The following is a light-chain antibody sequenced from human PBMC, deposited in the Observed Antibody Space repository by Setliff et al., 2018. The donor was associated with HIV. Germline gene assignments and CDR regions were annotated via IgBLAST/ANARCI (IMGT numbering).Light chain of an antibody. CDR3: HSKRSSSTPYV. V-gene: IGLV2-14*03. Sequence: QSVLTQPASVSGSPGRSITISCTGNSSGVGGYNSVSWFQQHPGKAPKLLIYDVSDRPSGVSNRFSGSKSGNTASLTISGLQAEDEADYYCHSKRSSSTPYVFGTGTKVTVL. CDR2: DVS. CDR1: SSGVGGYNS. J-gene: IGLJ1*01.